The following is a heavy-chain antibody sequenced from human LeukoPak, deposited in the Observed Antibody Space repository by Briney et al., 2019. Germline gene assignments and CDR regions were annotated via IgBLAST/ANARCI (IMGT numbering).Heavy chain of an antibody. J-gene: IGHJ5*02. D-gene: IGHD2/OR15-2a*01. CDR3: TSYGHDYLSNIYNWFDP. CDR2: IRSKANSYAT. CDR1: GFTLSGSA. Sequence: GGSLKLSCAASGFTLSGSAMHWVRQASGKGLEWVGRIRSKANSYATAYAASVKGRFTISRDDSKNTAYLQMNSLKTEDTAVYYCTSYGHDYLSNIYNWFDPWGQGTLVTVSS. V-gene: IGHV3-73*01.